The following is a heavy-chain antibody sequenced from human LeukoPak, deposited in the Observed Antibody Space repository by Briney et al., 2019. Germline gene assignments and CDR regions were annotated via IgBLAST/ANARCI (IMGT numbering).Heavy chain of an antibody. V-gene: IGHV4-59*01. D-gene: IGHD3-22*01. CDR1: GGSISSYY. CDR3: ASRVDSSGYSYYYYYMDV. CDR2: IYYSGST. Sequence: SETLSLTCTVSGGSISSYYWSWIRQPPGKGLEWIGYIYYSGSTNYNPSLKSRVTISVDTSKNQFSLKLSSVTAADTAVYYCASRVDSSGYSYYYYYMDVWGEGTTVTVSS. J-gene: IGHJ6*03.